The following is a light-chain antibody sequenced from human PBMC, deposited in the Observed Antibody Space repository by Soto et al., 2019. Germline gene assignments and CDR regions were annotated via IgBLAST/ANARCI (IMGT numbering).Light chain of an antibody. CDR1: SSDVGGYKY. CDR2: DVR. Sequence: QSALTQPASVSGSPGQSITISCTGTSSDVGGYKYVSWYQQHPGKAPKLMIYDVRNRPSGVSNRFSGSKSGNTASLTISGLQAEDEADYYCSSYTRSSTRGFGSGTKLTVL. CDR3: SSYTRSSTRG. V-gene: IGLV2-14*03. J-gene: IGLJ1*01.